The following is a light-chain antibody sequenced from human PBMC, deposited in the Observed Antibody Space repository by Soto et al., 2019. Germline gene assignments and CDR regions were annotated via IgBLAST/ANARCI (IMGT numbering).Light chain of an antibody. CDR2: GAS. J-gene: IGKJ5*01. CDR3: QQGGNWPVT. V-gene: IGKV3D-11*01. Sequence: VLTQSPVTLSLSPGERATLSGRASQDVGTYVAWYQVRGGQAPRLLISGASKRATGIPDRINGGGSGADFILTINSLESGDSAVYFCQQGGNWPVTFGQGTRVEIK. CDR1: QDVGTY.